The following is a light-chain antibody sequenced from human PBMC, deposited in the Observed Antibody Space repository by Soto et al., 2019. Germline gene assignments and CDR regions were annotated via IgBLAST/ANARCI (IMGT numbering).Light chain of an antibody. CDR1: TSDVGGYNY. V-gene: IGLV2-14*01. CDR3: SSYTSSSTWV. CDR2: DVS. J-gene: IGLJ3*02. Sequence: QSVLTQPASVSGSPGQSITISCPGTTSDVGGYNYVSWYQQHPGKAPKLMIYDVSNRPSGVSNRFSGSKSGNTASLTISGLQAEDEADYYCSSYTSSSTWVFGGGTQLTVL.